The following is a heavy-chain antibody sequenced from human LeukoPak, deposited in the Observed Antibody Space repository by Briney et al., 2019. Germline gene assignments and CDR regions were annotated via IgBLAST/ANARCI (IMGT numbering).Heavy chain of an antibody. Sequence: GGSLRLSCAASGFTFSSYEMNWVRQAPGKGLEWVSYISRSGSTIYYADSVKGRFTISRDNAKNSLYLQMNSLRAEDTAVYYCARAIRGGRYFDWHYYFDYWGQGTLVTVSS. CDR1: GFTFSSYE. CDR2: ISRSGSTI. CDR3: ARAIRGGRYFDWHYYFDY. D-gene: IGHD3-9*01. J-gene: IGHJ4*02. V-gene: IGHV3-48*03.